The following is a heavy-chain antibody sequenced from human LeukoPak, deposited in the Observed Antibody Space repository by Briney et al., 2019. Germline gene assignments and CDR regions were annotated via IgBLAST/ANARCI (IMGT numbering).Heavy chain of an antibody. V-gene: IGHV1-46*01. Sequence: ASVKVSCKASGYTFTSYYMHWVRQAPGQGLGWMGIINPSGGSTSYAQKFQGRVTMTRDTSTSTVYMELSSLRSEDTAVYYCASNAPRDSSGYYYGYFDYWGQGTLVTVSS. CDR3: ASNAPRDSSGYYYGYFDY. J-gene: IGHJ4*02. CDR2: INPSGGST. CDR1: GYTFTSYY. D-gene: IGHD3-22*01.